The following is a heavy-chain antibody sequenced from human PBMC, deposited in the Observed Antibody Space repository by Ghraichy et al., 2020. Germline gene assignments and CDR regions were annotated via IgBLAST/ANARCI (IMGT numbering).Heavy chain of an antibody. CDR2: IKQEGNEK. Sequence: GGSLRLSCEASGFTFSNYWMTWVRQAPGKGLEWVANIKQEGNEKYYVDSVKGRLTISRDNAKRSLYLQMNSLRVEDTAVYYCARLREVWSLDLWGRGTLVTVSS. CDR3: ARLREVWSLDL. CDR1: GFTFSNYW. J-gene: IGHJ2*01. D-gene: IGHD2-8*02. V-gene: IGHV3-7*03.